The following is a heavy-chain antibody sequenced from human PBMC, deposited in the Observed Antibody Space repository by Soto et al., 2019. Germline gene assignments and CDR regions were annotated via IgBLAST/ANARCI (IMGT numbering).Heavy chain of an antibody. CDR3: ARDPGSSSPGAYYYYGMDV. V-gene: IGHV4-30-4*01. CDR1: GGSISSGDYY. CDR2: IYYSGST. D-gene: IGHD6-6*01. J-gene: IGHJ6*02. Sequence: PSETLSLTCTVSGGSISSGDYYWSCIRQPPGKGLEWIGYIYYSGSTYYNPSLKSRVTISVDTSKNQFSLKLSSVTAADTAVYYCARDPGSSSPGAYYYYGMDVWGQGTTVTVSS.